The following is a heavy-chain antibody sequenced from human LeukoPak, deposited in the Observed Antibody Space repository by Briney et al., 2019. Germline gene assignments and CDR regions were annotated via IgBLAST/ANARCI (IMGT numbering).Heavy chain of an antibody. CDR2: ISGSGGST. J-gene: IGHJ5*02. CDR3: AKDRLGVLGGNWFDP. V-gene: IGHV3-23*01. Sequence: GGSLRLSCAAFGFTFSSYAMSWVRQAPGKGLEWVSAISGSGGSTYYADSVKGRFTISRDNSKNTLYLQMNSLRAEDTAVYYCAKDRLGVLGGNWFDPWGQGTLVTVSS. CDR1: GFTFSSYA. D-gene: IGHD3-16*01.